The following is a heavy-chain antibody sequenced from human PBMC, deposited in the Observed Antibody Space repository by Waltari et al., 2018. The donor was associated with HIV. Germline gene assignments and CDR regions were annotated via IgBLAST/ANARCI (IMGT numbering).Heavy chain of an antibody. J-gene: IGHJ4*02. CDR3: ATSVESYDFWSGAYYFDY. V-gene: IGHV3-74*01. Sequence: EVQVVESGGGLVQPGGTLRLSCAASGFTFSRYWMHWVRQVPGKGLECVSRINTGRSSTSYADSVEGRCTISRYNAKNTLFLQLYSLRAEDTAVYYCATSVESYDFWSGAYYFDYWGQGTLVTVSS. CDR2: INTGRSST. CDR1: GFTFSRYW. D-gene: IGHD3-3*01.